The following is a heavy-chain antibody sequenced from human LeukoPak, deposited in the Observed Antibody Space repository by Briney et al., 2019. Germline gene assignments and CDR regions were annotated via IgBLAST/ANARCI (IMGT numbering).Heavy chain of an antibody. J-gene: IGHJ5*02. V-gene: IGHV3-21*01. D-gene: IGHD2-15*01. CDR3: AKDHPDCSGGSCYSEVGWFDP. CDR1: GFTFSSYS. Sequence: PGGSLRLSCAASGFTFSSYSMNWVRQAPGKGLEWVSSISSSSSYIYYADSVKGRFTISRDNSKNTLYLQMNSLRAEDTAVYYCAKDHPDCSGGSCYSEVGWFDPWGQGTLVTVSS. CDR2: ISSSSSYI.